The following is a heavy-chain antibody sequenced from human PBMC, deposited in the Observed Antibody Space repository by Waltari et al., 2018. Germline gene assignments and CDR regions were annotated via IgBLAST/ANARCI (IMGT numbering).Heavy chain of an antibody. CDR3: ARYISRGRELIS. J-gene: IGHJ4*02. CDR1: GFIFGSYA. Sequence: EEQLLESGGGLVQPGGSLRLSCVTSGFIFGSYAMTWVRQAPGKGLEWVSGVSAKSDYTSYADSAKGRFTVSRDNSKNTLYLRMNSLRVEDTALYYCARYISRGRELISWGQGTLVTVSS. CDR2: VSAKSDYT. V-gene: IGHV3-23*01. D-gene: IGHD1-7*01.